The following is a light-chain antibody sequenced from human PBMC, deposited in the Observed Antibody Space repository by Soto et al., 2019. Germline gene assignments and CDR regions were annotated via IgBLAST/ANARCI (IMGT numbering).Light chain of an antibody. CDR1: QSVSSN. Sequence: EMVMTQSPATLSVSPGERATLSCRASQSVSSNLAWYQQKPGQAPRLLIYGVSTRATGIPARFSGSGSGTEFTLTISSLQSEDFAVYYCQQYNNWPPWTFGQGTKVDIK. J-gene: IGKJ1*01. CDR3: QQYNNWPPWT. V-gene: IGKV3-15*01. CDR2: GVS.